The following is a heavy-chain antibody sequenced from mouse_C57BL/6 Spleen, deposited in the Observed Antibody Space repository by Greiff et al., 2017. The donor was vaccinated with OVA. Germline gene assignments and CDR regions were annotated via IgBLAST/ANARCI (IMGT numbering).Heavy chain of an antibody. CDR2: INPSNGGT. J-gene: IGHJ1*03. D-gene: IGHD1-1*01. CDR3: ASIYYGSAGYFDV. CDR1: GYTFTSYW. V-gene: IGHV1-53*01. Sequence: QVQLQQSGTELVKPGASVKLSCTASGYTFTSYWMHWVKQRPGQGLEWIGNINPSNGGTNYNEKFKSKATLTVDKSSSTDYMQLSSLTSEDSAVYYCASIYYGSAGYFDVWGTGTTVTVSS.